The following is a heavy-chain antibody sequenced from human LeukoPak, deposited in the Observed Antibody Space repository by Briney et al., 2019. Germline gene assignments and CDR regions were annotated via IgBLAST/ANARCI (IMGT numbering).Heavy chain of an antibody. CDR1: GGSISSYY. CDR2: IYYSGST. D-gene: IGHD2-21*01. J-gene: IGHJ4*02. CDR3: ARGVVIAPQTFDY. Sequence: SETLSLTCTVSGGSISSYYWSWIRQPPGKGLEWIGNIYYSGSTYYNPSLKSRVTISVDTSKNQFSLKLSSVTAADTAVYYCARGVVIAPQTFDYWGQGTLVTVSS. V-gene: IGHV4-59*01.